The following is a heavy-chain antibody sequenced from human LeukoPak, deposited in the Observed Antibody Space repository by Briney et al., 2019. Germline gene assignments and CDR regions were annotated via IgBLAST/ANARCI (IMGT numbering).Heavy chain of an antibody. J-gene: IGHJ4*02. CDR1: GFTFSSYW. CDR2: IKQDGSEK. V-gene: IGHV3-7*01. Sequence: GGSLRLSCAASGFTFSSYWMSWVRQAPGEGLEWVANIKQDGSEKYYVDSVKGRFTISRDNAKNSLYLQMNSLRAEDTAVYYCARVYDFWSGYYTGIWVFDYWGQGTLVTVSS. CDR3: ARVYDFWSGYYTGIWVFDY. D-gene: IGHD3-3*01.